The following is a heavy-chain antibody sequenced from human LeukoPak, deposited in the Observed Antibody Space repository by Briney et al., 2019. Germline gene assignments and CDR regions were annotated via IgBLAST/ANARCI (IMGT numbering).Heavy chain of an antibody. D-gene: IGHD2-8*01. CDR1: GYTFSVSY. CDR3: ARSAEHCNNGVCFTDYYMDV. V-gene: IGHV1-2*06. J-gene: IGHJ6*03. Sequence: ASVKVSCKASGYTFSVSYIHWVRQAPGQGLEWLGRINPNSGDTNYAQNLHGRVTMTRDTSITTAYMELNSLTSDDTAVYFCARSAEHCNNGVCFTDYYMDVWGKGTTVTVSS. CDR2: INPNSGDT.